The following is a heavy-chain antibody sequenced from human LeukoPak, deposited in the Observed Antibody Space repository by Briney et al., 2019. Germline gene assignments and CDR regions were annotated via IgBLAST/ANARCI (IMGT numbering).Heavy chain of an antibody. CDR3: ARDTDILTGYYLLDY. Sequence: LPGGSLRLSCAASGFTFSSYGMHWVRQAPGKGLEWVAVIWYDGGNKYYADSVKGRFTISRDNSKNTLYLQMNSLRAEDTAVYYCARDTDILTGYYLLDYWGQGTLVTVSS. D-gene: IGHD3-9*01. CDR1: GFTFSSYG. CDR2: IWYDGGNK. J-gene: IGHJ4*02. V-gene: IGHV3-33*01.